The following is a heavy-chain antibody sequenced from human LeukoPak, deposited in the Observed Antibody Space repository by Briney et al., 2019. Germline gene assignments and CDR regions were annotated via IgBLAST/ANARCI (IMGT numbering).Heavy chain of an antibody. CDR1: GFTFSSYA. Sequence: GGSLRLSYAASGFTFSSYAMSWVRQTPEKGLQWVSAIGGSGGSTYYADSVRGRFTISRDDSKNTLYLQMNSLRAEDTAVYYFAKGKGDAGGQGTLVTVSS. CDR3: AKGKGDA. CDR2: IGGSGGST. V-gene: IGHV3-23*01. J-gene: IGHJ5*02.